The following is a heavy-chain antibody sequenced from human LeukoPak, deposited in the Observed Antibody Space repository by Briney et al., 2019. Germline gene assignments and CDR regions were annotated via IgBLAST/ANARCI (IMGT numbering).Heavy chain of an antibody. CDR2: IYHSGST. J-gene: IGHJ4*02. V-gene: IGHV4-39*07. Sequence: SETLSLTCTVSGGSISSGSYYWGWIRQPPGTGLEWIGSIYHSGSTYYNPSLKSRVTISVDTSKNQFSLKLSSVTAADTAVYYCARDRAPYYYDSSGYSDYWGQGTLVTVSS. CDR1: GGSISSGSYY. CDR3: ARDRAPYYYDSSGYSDY. D-gene: IGHD3-22*01.